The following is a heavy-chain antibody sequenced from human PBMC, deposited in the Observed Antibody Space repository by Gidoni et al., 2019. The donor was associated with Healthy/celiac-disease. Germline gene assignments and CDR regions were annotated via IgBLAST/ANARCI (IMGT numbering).Heavy chain of an antibody. CDR3: ARDHRAGSSPLDY. CDR1: GFTFSDYY. V-gene: IGHV3-11*06. D-gene: IGHD6-13*01. J-gene: IGHJ4*02. CDR2: ISSSSSYT. Sequence: QVQLVESGGGLVKTGGSLRLSCAASGFTFSDYYMSWIRQAPGKGLEWFSYISSSSSYTNYADSVKGRFTISRDNAKNSLCLQMNSLRAEDTAVYYCARDHRAGSSPLDYWGQGTLVTVSS.